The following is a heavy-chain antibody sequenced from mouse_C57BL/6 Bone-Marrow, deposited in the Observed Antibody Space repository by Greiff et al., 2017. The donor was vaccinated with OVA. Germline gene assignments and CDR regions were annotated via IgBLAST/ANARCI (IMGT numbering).Heavy chain of an antibody. CDR2: IDPENGDT. CDR3: TSTTVVANYYAMDY. D-gene: IGHD1-1*01. CDR1: GFNIKDDY. J-gene: IGHJ4*01. V-gene: IGHV14-4*01. Sequence: VQLKQSGAELVRPGASVKLSCTASGFNIKDDYMHWVKQRPEQGLEWIGWIDPENGDTEYASKFQGKATITADKSSNTAYLQLSNLTSEDTAVYYCTSTTVVANYYAMDYWGQGTSVTVSS.